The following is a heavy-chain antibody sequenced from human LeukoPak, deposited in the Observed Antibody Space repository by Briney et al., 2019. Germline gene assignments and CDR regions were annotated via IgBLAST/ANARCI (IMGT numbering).Heavy chain of an antibody. CDR3: AIASGDGRCDY. J-gene: IGHJ4*02. D-gene: IGHD4-17*01. Sequence: GESLKISCRASGYNFITYWIGWVRQMPGKGLEWMGIIYPGDFDTRYSPSFQGQVTISADKSISTAYLQWSSLKASDTAIYYCAIASGDGRCDYWGQGTLVTVSS. V-gene: IGHV5-51*01. CDR1: GYNFITYW. CDR2: IYPGDFDT.